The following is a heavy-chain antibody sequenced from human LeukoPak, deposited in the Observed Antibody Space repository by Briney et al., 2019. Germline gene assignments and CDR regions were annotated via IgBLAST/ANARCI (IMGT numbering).Heavy chain of an antibody. Sequence: GGSLRLSCAVSVFSLKPYGMNWVRQAPGKGLEWIAQISSSGGAIYYADSLKGRFTISRDNAENSLYLQMNSLGAEDMAVYSCARETSTADYYFDYWGRGTLVTVSS. V-gene: IGHV3-48*04. D-gene: IGHD4-11*01. CDR3: ARETSTADYYFDY. CDR1: VFSLKPYG. CDR2: ISSSGGAI. J-gene: IGHJ4*02.